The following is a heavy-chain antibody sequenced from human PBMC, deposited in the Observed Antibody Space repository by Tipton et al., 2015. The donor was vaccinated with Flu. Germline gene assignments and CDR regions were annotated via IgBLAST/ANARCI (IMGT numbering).Heavy chain of an antibody. D-gene: IGHD6-19*01. CDR2: IYTSGST. J-gene: IGHJ4*02. CDR1: GGSISTGSYY. Sequence: LRLSCTVSGGSISTGSYYWSWIRQPAAKGLEWIGRIYTSGSTNYNPSLKSRVTISVDTSKNQFSLKLSSVTAADTAVYYCARDHRSGWSGYFDYWGQGTLVTVSS. CDR3: ARDHRSGWSGYFDY. V-gene: IGHV4-61*02.